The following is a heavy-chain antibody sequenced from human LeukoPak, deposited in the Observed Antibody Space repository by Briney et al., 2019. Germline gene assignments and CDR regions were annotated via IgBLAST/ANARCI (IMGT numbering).Heavy chain of an antibody. CDR1: GFTFSSYS. CDR3: ARVRRPLYSSGWYGESNYYYYYYMDV. D-gene: IGHD6-19*01. V-gene: IGHV3-48*01. CDR2: ISSSSSTI. J-gene: IGHJ6*03. Sequence: GGSLRLSCAASGFTFSSYSMNWVRQAPGKGLEWVSYISSSSSTIYYADSVKGRFTISRDNAKNSLYLQMNSLRAEDTAVYYCARVRRPLYSSGWYGESNYYYYYYMDVWGKGTTVTVSS.